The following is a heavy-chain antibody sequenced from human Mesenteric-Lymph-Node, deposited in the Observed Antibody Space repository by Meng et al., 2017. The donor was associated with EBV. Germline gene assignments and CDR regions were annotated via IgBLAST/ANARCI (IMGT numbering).Heavy chain of an antibody. Sequence: VQLVRGGGGAVQPGSALTLSCSASVFPFSNYGRHWVRQAPGKWRERVAGIAYERSKKDYADSVRGRFTISRGNSEDTLYLQINSLRAEDTAVYYCAKDGREWLPENWGQGTLFTVSS. CDR3: AKDGREWLPEN. V-gene: IGHV3-30*18. CDR2: IAYERSKK. D-gene: IGHD3-3*01. CDR1: VFPFSNYG. J-gene: IGHJ4*02.